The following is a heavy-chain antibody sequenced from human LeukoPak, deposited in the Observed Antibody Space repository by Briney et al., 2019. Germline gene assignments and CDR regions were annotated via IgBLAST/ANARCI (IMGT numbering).Heavy chain of an antibody. Sequence: ASVKVSCKAFGYTFTDYYMHWVRQAPGQGLEWMGWINPNSGATNYAQNFQGRVTMTRDTSISTAFMELSRLTSDDTAVYYCVRKGMVRGVSEIMKPYYWGQGTLVTVSS. V-gene: IGHV1-2*02. CDR3: VRKGMVRGVSEIMKPYY. J-gene: IGHJ4*02. CDR2: INPNSGAT. D-gene: IGHD3-10*01. CDR1: GYTFTDYY.